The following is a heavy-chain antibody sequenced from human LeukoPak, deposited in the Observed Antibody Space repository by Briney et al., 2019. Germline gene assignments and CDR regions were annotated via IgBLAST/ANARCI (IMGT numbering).Heavy chain of an antibody. V-gene: IGHV4-30-4*01. J-gene: IGHJ4*02. CDR1: GGSISSGDYY. CDR3: ARGITYYDFWSGYYTGGYFDY. D-gene: IGHD3-3*01. CDR2: IYYSGST. Sequence: SETLSLTCTVSGGSISSGDYYWSWIRQPPGKGLEWIGYIYYSGSTYYNPSLKSRVTISVDTSKNQFSLKLSSVTAADTAVYYCARGITYYDFWSGYYTGGYFDYWGQGTLVTVSS.